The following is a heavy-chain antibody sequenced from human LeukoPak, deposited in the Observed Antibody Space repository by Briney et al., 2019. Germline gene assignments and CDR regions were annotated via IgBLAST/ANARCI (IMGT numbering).Heavy chain of an antibody. V-gene: IGHV1-69*13. CDR1: GGTFSSYA. CDR3: ARSSGYYYGVFDY. J-gene: IGHJ4*02. D-gene: IGHD3-22*01. Sequence: SVKVSCKASGGTFSSYAISWVRQAPGQGLEWMGGIIPIFGTANYAQKFQGRVTITADESTSTAYMELSSLRSEDTAVYYCARSSGYYYGVFDYWGQGTLVTVSS. CDR2: IIPIFGTA.